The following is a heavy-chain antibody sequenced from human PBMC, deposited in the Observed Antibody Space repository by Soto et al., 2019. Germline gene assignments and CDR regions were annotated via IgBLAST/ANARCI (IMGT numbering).Heavy chain of an antibody. D-gene: IGHD3-9*01. V-gene: IGHV3-73*01. Sequence: PGGSLRLSCAASGFTFSRCAMHWVRQASGKGLEWVGRVRSQPNNYATGFAASMKGRFTISRDDSKSTAYLHMNSLKTEDTAVYYCSCLSYYDFSTASYSDYWGKGTLVTVSS. CDR2: VRSQPNNYAT. J-gene: IGHJ4*02. CDR3: SCLSYYDFSTASYSDY. CDR1: GFTFSRCA.